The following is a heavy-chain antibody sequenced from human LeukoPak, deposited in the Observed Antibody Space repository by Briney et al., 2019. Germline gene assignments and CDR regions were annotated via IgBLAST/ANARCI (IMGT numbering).Heavy chain of an antibody. CDR2: MNPNSGNT. V-gene: IGHV1-8*01. J-gene: IGHJ6*03. Sequence: ASVKVSCKASGYTFTSYDINWVRQAIGQGLEWMGWMNPNSGNTGYAQKFQGRVTMTRNTSISTAYMELSSLRSEDTAVYYCARGGNMGYYMDVWGKGTTVTISS. CDR3: ARGGNMGYYMDV. D-gene: IGHD2/OR15-2a*01. CDR1: GYTFTSYD.